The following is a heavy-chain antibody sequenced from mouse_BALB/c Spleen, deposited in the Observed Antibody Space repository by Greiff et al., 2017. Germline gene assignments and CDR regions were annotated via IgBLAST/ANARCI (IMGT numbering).Heavy chain of an antibody. D-gene: IGHD1-2*01. Sequence: EVKLMESGGGLVQPGGSLRLSCATSGFTFTDYYMSWVRQPPGKALEWLGFIRNKANGYTTEYSASVKGRFAISRDNYQSILYLQMNTLRAEGSATYYGSRDNVYGYVIDYWGQVTTLRVSS. CDR2: IRNKANGYTT. CDR3: SRDNVYGYVIDY. CDR1: GFTFTDYY. V-gene: IGHV7-3*02. J-gene: IGHJ2*01.